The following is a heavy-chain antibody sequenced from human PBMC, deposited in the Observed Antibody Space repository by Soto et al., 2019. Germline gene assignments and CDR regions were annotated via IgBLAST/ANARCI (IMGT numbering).Heavy chain of an antibody. CDR1: GFTFGSYG. CDR3: AKAKGRSNFYYSGLDV. CDR2: ITAATGTT. D-gene: IGHD1-26*01. Sequence: EVQLLESGGGLVQPGGSLRLSCAASGFTFGSYGMTWVRQAPGKGLECVSGITAATGTTYYADSVKGRFNISRDLSTNTLFLQMNSLRAADSAVYYCAKAKGRSNFYYSGLDVWGQGTTVTVSS. V-gene: IGHV3-23*01. J-gene: IGHJ6*02.